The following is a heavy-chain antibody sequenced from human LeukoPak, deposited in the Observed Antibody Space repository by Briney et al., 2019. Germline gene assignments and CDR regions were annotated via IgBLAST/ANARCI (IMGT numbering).Heavy chain of an antibody. Sequence: GASVKVSCNASGYTFTVYYMHWVRQAPGQGIEWMGWINPNSGGTNYAQKFQGRVTMTRDTSISTAYMELSRLRSDDTAVYYCARERRKDIVVVPAATQYNWFDPWGQGTLVTVSS. CDR2: INPNSGGT. V-gene: IGHV1-2*02. J-gene: IGHJ5*02. CDR1: GYTFTVYY. CDR3: ARERRKDIVVVPAATQYNWFDP. D-gene: IGHD2-2*01.